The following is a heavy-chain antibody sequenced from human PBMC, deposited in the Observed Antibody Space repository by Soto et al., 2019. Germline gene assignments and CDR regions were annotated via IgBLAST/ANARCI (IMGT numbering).Heavy chain of an antibody. CDR2: IIPIFGTA. Sequence: QVQLVQSGAEVKKPGSSVKVCCKASGGTFSSYAISWVRQAPGQGLEWMGGIIPIFGTANYAQKFQGRVTITADESTSTAYMELSSLRSEDTAVYYCARDPQLSGNDAFDIWGQGTMVTVSS. D-gene: IGHD2-15*01. J-gene: IGHJ3*02. CDR3: ARDPQLSGNDAFDI. V-gene: IGHV1-69*01. CDR1: GGTFSSYA.